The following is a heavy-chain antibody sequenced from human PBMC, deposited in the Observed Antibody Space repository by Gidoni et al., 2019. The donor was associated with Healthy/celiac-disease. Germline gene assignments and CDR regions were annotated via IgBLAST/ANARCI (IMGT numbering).Heavy chain of an antibody. CDR2: INDGNGNT. CDR1: GYPFTSYA. V-gene: IGHV1-3*01. CDR3: ARGSTLDY. Sequence: QVQLVQSGAEVKKPGASVKVSCKASGYPFTSYAMHWVRQAPRQRLEWMGWINDGNGNTKYSQKFLGRVTITRDTSASTAYMELSSLRSEDTAVYYCARGSTLDYWGQGTLVTVSS. D-gene: IGHD6-13*01. J-gene: IGHJ4*02.